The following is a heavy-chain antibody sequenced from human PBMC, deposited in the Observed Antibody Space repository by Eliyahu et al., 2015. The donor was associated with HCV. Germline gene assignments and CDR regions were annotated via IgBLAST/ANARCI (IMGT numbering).Heavy chain of an antibody. CDR1: GFSFNTDGVG. V-gene: IGHV2-5*01. CDR3: AHRLWDFWTGSHREWFDP. J-gene: IGHJ5*02. Sequence: QITLKESGPALVKPTQTLTLTCTFSGFSFNTDGVGVGWIRQTPAKALEWLALIYWNDDKRYNPSLKTRLTITKDTSKNQVVLTMTNVDPVDTATYYCAHRLWDFWTGSHREWFDPWGPGILVTVSA. D-gene: IGHD3/OR15-3a*01. CDR2: IYWNDDK.